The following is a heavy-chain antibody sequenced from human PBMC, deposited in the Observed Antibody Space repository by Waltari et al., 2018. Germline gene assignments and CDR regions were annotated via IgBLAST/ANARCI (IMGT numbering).Heavy chain of an antibody. CDR1: GFTFSSYA. D-gene: IGHD3-3*01. J-gene: IGHJ4*02. Sequence: QVQLVESGGGVVQPGRSLRLSCAASGFTFSSYAMHWVRQAPGKGLEWVAVISYDGSNKYYADSVKGRFTISRDNSKNTLYLQMNSLRAEDTAVYYCARGPEYDFWSGYYWGQGTLVTVSS. CDR2: ISYDGSNK. CDR3: ARGPEYDFWSGYY. V-gene: IGHV3-30-3*01.